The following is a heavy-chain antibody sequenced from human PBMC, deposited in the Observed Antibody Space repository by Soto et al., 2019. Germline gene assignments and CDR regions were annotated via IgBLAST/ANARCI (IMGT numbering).Heavy chain of an antibody. V-gene: IGHV3-23*01. D-gene: IGHD6-19*01. J-gene: IGHJ4*02. CDR1: GFTFSSYA. CDR3: AKDKAVAGNPLTPDNY. CDR2: ISGSGGST. Sequence: TGGSLRLSCAASGFTFSSYAMSWVRQAPGKGLEWVSAISGSGGSTYYADSVKGRFTISRDNSKNTLYLQMNSLRAEDTAVYYCAKDKAVAGNPLTPDNYWGQGTLVTVSS.